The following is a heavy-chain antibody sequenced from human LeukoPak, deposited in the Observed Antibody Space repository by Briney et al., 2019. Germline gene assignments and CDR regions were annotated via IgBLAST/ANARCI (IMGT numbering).Heavy chain of an antibody. V-gene: IGHV3-74*01. J-gene: IGHJ4*02. CDR1: GSTFISYW. D-gene: IGHD5-18*01. CDR2: INEYGSST. CDR3: ARDAPGNTALDY. Sequence: PGGSLRLSCAASGSTFISYWMHWVRQAPGKGLVWVSRINEYGSSTDFADSVKGRFTISRDNAKNTLYLQMNSLRAEDTAVYYCARDAPGNTALDYWGQGTLVTVSS.